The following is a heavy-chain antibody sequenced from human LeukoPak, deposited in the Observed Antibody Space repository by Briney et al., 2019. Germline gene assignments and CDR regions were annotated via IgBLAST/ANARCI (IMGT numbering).Heavy chain of an antibody. CDR2: ISSSSSNI. V-gene: IGHV3-21*01. CDR1: GFTFSSYS. J-gene: IGHJ4*02. CDR3: LGFREFDY. Sequence: GGSLRLSCAAPGFTFSSYSMNWVRQAQGKGLEWVSPISSSSSNIYYADSVKGRFTISRDKAKNSPYLQMNSLRAEDTAVYYCLGFREFDYWGQGALVTVSS.